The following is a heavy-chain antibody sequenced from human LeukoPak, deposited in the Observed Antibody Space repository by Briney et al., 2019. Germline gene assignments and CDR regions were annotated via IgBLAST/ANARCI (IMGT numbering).Heavy chain of an antibody. J-gene: IGHJ4*02. V-gene: IGHV3-48*01. CDR3: ARDPDS. D-gene: IGHD3-22*01. CDR1: GFTFSSYS. CDR2: ISSSSSTI. Sequence: GGSLRLSCATSGFTFSSYSMDWVRQAPGKGLEWVSYISSSSSTIYYADSVKGRFTISRDNSKNTLYLQMNSLRAEDTAVYYCARDPDSWGQGTLVTVSS.